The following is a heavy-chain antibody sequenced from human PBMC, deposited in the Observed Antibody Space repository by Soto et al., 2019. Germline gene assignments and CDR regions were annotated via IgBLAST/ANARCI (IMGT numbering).Heavy chain of an antibody. CDR3: ARGSHEIEGVSVSVIGPFNWFAP. CDR1: GGSFSNYG. CDR2: INPGFGPA. Sequence: QVQLVQAGAEVKKPGSSVRVSCKTSGGSFSNYGISWVRQAPGQGLEWMGEINPGFGPANYARKFQGRLTITSERSTSTAYMDLTSLTSEDTAVYYCARGSHEIEGVSVSVIGPFNWFAPWGQGTLVTVTS. V-gene: IGHV1-69*06. D-gene: IGHD3-16*02. J-gene: IGHJ5*02.